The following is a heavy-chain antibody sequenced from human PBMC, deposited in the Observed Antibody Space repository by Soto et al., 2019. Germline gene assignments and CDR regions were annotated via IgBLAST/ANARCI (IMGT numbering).Heavy chain of an antibody. CDR2: INPNSGGT. CDR3: ARDITGARYDFWSGSYMSPSGP. Sequence: ASVKVSCKASGYTFTGYYMHWVRQAPGQGLEWMGWINPNSGGTNYAQKFQGWVTMTRDTSISTAYMELSRLRSDDTAVYYCARDITGARYDFWSGSYMSPSGPWGKGTLVTVSS. J-gene: IGHJ5*02. V-gene: IGHV1-2*04. D-gene: IGHD3-3*01. CDR1: GYTFTGYY.